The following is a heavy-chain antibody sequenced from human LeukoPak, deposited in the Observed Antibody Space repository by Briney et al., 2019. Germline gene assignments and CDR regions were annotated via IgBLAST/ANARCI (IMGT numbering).Heavy chain of an antibody. J-gene: IGHJ4*02. CDR1: GFTFTNYW. D-gene: IGHD3-22*01. V-gene: IGHV3-7*03. CDR2: IKQDGSEK. CDR3: AKVIAYSFYYDSSGLPDY. Sequence: GGSLRLSCAASGFTFTNYWMNWVRQAPGKGLEWVANIKQDGSEKYYVDSVKGRFTISRDDAKNSLYLQMNSLRAEDTAVYYCAKVIAYSFYYDSSGLPDYWGQGTLVTVSS.